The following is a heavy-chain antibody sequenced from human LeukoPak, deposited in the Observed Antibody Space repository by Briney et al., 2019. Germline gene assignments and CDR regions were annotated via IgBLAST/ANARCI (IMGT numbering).Heavy chain of an antibody. CDR3: ARGSIQLWLEAFDI. Sequence: GGSLRLSCAASGFTFSSYGMHWVRQAPGKGLEWVAFIRYDGSNKYYADSVKGRFTISRDNSKNTLYLQMNSLRAEDTAVYYCARGSIQLWLEAFDIWGQGTMVTVSS. V-gene: IGHV3-30*02. J-gene: IGHJ3*02. CDR1: GFTFSSYG. D-gene: IGHD5-18*01. CDR2: IRYDGSNK.